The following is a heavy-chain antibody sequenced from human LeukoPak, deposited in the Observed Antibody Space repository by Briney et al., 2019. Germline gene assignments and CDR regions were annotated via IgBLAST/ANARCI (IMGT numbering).Heavy chain of an antibody. D-gene: IGHD3-9*01. Sequence: SVKVSRKASGYTVIRYYIHWLGQPPGRGVEWMGWINPNSGGTNYAQKFQGRVTMTRDTSISTAYMELSRLRSDDTAVYYGAREDTSYDTLYYFDYWGQGTLVTVSS. CDR2: INPNSGGT. CDR3: AREDTSYDTLYYFDY. V-gene: IGHV1-2*02. CDR1: GYTVIRYY. J-gene: IGHJ4*02.